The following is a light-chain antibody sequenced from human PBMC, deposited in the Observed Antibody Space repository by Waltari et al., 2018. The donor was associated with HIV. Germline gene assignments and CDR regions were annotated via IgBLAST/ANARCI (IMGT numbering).Light chain of an antibody. CDR3: QTWGTGMV. CDR1: SWHSSYA. J-gene: IGLJ2*01. CDR2: LNSDGSH. Sequence: QLVLTQSPSASASLGASVKLTCTLSSWHSSYAIAWHQQQPKKGPRYLMKLNSDGSHSKGDGIPDRFSGSSSGAERYLTISSLQSDDEADYYCQTWGTGMVFGGGTKLTVL. V-gene: IGLV4-69*01.